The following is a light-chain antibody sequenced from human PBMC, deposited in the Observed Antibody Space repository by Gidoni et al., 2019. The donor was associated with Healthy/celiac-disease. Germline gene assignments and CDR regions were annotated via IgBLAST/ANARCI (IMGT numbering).Light chain of an antibody. CDR3: QQYNNCPPEYT. CDR2: GAS. J-gene: IGKJ2*01. V-gene: IGKV3-15*01. Sequence: EIVMTQPPATLSVSPGERATLSCRASQSVSSNLAWYQQKPGQAPRLLIYGASTRATGIPARFSGSGSGTEFTLTISSLQSEDFAVDYCQQYNNCPPEYTFGQGTKLEIK. CDR1: QSVSSN.